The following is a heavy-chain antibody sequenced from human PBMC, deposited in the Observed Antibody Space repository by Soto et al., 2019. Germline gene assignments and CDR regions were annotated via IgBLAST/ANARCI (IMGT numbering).Heavy chain of an antibody. Sequence: GGSLRLSCAASGFTFSSYAMSWVRQAPGKGLEWVSAISGSGGSTYYADSVKGRFTISRDNSKNTPYLQMNSLRAEDTAVYYCAKGYYYDSSGYYYYFDYWGQGTLVTVSS. CDR1: GFTFSSYA. V-gene: IGHV3-23*01. CDR3: AKGYYYDSSGYYYYFDY. D-gene: IGHD3-22*01. J-gene: IGHJ4*02. CDR2: ISGSGGST.